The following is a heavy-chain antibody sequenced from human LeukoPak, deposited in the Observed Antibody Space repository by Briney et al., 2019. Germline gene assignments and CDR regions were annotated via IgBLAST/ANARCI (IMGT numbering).Heavy chain of an antibody. J-gene: IGHJ5*02. D-gene: IGHD2-2*01. CDR2: IYYSGST. Sequence: SETLSLTCTVSGVSISSYYWSWIRQPPGKGLEWIGYIYYSGSTNYNPSLKSRVTISVDTSKNQFSLKLSSVTAADTAVYYCARDRTPPFDPWGQGTLVTVSS. V-gene: IGHV4-59*01. CDR3: ARDRTPPFDP. CDR1: GVSISSYY.